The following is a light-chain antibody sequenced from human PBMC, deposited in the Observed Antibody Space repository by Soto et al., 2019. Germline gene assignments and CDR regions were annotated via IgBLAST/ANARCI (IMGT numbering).Light chain of an antibody. J-gene: IGKJ1*01. Sequence: EIVMTQSPATLSVSPVEGATLSCRASQSVSSKLAWYQQKPGQAPRLLIYGASTRATGIPARFSGSGSGTEFNLTISSLQSEDFAVYYCQQYNNWPRTFGQGTKVDIK. CDR3: QQYNNWPRT. CDR2: GAS. CDR1: QSVSSK. V-gene: IGKV3-15*01.